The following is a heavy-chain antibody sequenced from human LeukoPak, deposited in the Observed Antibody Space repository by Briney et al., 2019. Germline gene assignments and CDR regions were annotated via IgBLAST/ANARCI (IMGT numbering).Heavy chain of an antibody. D-gene: IGHD2-15*01. CDR1: GYTFTSYG. CDR3: ARGPLGDYYCSGGSCYILENWFDP. V-gene: IGHV1-18*01. J-gene: IGHJ5*02. CDR2: ISAYNGNT. Sequence: ASVKVSCKASGYTFTSYGISWVRQAPGQGLEWMGWISAYNGNTNYAQKFQGRVTMTRDTSTSTVYMELSSLRSEDTAVYYCARGPLGDYYCSGGSCYILENWFDPWGQGTLVTVSS.